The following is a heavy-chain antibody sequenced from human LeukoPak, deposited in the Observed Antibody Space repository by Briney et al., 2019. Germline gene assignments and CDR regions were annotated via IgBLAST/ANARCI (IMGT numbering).Heavy chain of an antibody. CDR3: GFRSAEGLYKWFDP. D-gene: IGHD1-14*01. V-gene: IGHV3-73*01. Sequence: GGSLRLSCAASGLTFSGSDVHWIRQASGKGLEWVGRIKIRTDNFVTAYAASVKGRFSISRDDSKNTAYLQMNSLKTEDTAVYYCGFRSAEGLYKWFDPWGQGTLVTVSS. J-gene: IGHJ5*02. CDR2: IKIRTDNFVT. CDR1: GLTFSGSD.